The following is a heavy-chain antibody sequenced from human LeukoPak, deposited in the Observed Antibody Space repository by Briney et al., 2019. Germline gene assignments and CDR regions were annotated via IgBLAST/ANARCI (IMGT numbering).Heavy chain of an antibody. V-gene: IGHV3-7*01. D-gene: IGHD3-16*02. Sequence: GGSLRLSCVVPGCTFSNYWMDWVRQAPGKGLEWVAFIRQDGSETNYVDSVRGRFTISRDNAKNSLYLQMNSLRVEDTAVYYCASRGDLSWFGALRHWSQGTLVTVSS. J-gene: IGHJ4*02. CDR2: IRQDGSET. CDR1: GCTFSNYW. CDR3: ASRGDLSWFGALRH.